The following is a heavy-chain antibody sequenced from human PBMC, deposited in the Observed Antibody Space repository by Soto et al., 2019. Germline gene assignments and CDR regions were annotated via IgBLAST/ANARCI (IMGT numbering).Heavy chain of an antibody. V-gene: IGHV1-18*01. CDR1: GYNFFSYG. CDR2: ISTSNGDT. D-gene: IGHD3-10*01. Sequence: QVQLLQSGAEVKKPGASVKVSCKASGYNFFSYGLTWLRQAPGQGLEWMGWISTSNGDTKYALKFQGKVTITTDPFTKTTYLNLLGLTSADTAIYYCARDSTDYGGFDLDYWGQGTLVTVSS. J-gene: IGHJ4*02. CDR3: ARDSTDYGGFDLDY.